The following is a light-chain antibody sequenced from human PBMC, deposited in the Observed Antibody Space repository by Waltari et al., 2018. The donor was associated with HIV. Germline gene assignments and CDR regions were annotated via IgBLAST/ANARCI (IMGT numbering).Light chain of an antibody. CDR2: GAS. CDR3: QQYGGSPPIT. V-gene: IGKV3-20*01. J-gene: IGKJ5*01. CDR1: QSVSSSY. Sequence: EIVLTQSPGTLSLSPGERATLSCRASQSVSSSYLAWYQQKPGQAPRLLIYGASSRATGIPDRFSGSWSGTDFTLTISRLEPEDFAVYYCQQYGGSPPITFGQGTRLEIK.